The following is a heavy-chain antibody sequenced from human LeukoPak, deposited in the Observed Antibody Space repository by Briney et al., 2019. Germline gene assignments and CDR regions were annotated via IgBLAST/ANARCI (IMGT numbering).Heavy chain of an antibody. D-gene: IGHD1-7*01. Sequence: GGSLRLSCAASGFTFSSYSMNWVRQAPGKGLEWVSSITSSSSYIYYADSVKGRFTISRDNAKNSLYLQMNSLGDEDTAVYYCASGRNVGITGTTGAFDIWGQGTMATVSS. J-gene: IGHJ3*02. CDR2: ITSSSSYI. CDR3: ASGRNVGITGTTGAFDI. V-gene: IGHV3-21*01. CDR1: GFTFSSYS.